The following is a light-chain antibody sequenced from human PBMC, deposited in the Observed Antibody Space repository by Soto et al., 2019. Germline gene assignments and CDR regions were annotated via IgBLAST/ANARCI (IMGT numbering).Light chain of an antibody. CDR1: SSNIGTNS. V-gene: IGLV1-44*01. CDR2: SND. CDR3: AAWDDSLDGSYV. Sequence: SVLTQPPSVSGPPGQRVTISCSGSSSNIGTNSVNWYQEVPGTAPKLIIYSNDMRASGVHDRFSGSKSGTSASLDISGLQSEDEADYYCAAWDDSLDGSYVFGSGTKVTVL. J-gene: IGLJ1*01.